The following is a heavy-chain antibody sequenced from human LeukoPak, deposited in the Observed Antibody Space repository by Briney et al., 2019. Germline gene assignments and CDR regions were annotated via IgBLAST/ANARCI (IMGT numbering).Heavy chain of an antibody. V-gene: IGHV3-21*01. D-gene: IGHD3-3*01. CDR1: GFTFSSYS. Sequence: GGSLRLSCAASGFTFSSYSMNWVRQAPGKGLEWVSYISSSSNYIHYADSVKGRFTISRDNAKNSLYLQMNSLRAEDTAVYYCASGEENDAFDIWGQGTMVTVSS. CDR3: ASGEENDAFDI. J-gene: IGHJ3*02. CDR2: ISSSSNYI.